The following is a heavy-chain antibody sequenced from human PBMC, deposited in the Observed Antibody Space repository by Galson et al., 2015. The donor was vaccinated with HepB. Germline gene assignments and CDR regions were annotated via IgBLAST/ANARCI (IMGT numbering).Heavy chain of an antibody. V-gene: IGHV3-23*01. J-gene: IGHJ4*02. CDR2: ISGSGDTT. CDR1: GFTFSAYA. CDR3: AKDDSFLAAAGRGVFDY. Sequence: SLRLSCAASGFTFSAYAMNWVRQAPGKGLEWVSVISGSGDTTYHADSVKGRFTISRDNSKNTLFLQMNSLRAEDTAVYYCAKDDSFLAAAGRGVFDYWGQGTLVTVSS. D-gene: IGHD6-13*01.